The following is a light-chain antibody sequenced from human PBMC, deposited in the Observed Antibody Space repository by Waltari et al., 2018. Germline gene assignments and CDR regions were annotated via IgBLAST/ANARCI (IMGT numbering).Light chain of an antibody. CDR3: SSYTSSSTLV. CDR1: STDVGGYHS. J-gene: IGLJ1*01. V-gene: IGLV2-14*01. Sequence: QSALPQPASVSGSPGPSITLSCTGTSTDVGGYHSASWYQQHPGKAPKLMIYEVSNRPSGVSNRFSGSKSGNTASLTISGLQAEDEADYYCSSYTSSSTLVFGTGTKVTVL. CDR2: EVS.